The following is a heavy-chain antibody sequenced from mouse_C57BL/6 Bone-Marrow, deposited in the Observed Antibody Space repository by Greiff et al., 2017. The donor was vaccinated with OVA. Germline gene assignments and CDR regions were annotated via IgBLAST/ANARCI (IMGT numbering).Heavy chain of an antibody. V-gene: IGHV1-26*01. CDR2: INPNNGGT. D-gene: IGHD1-1*01. Sequence: EVQLQQSGPELVKPGASVKISCKASGYTFTDYYMNWVKQSHGKSLEWIGDINPNNGGTSYNQKFKGKATLTVEKSSSTAYMELRSLTSEDSAVYYCARDPLLLQRYYAMDYWGQGTSVTVSS. J-gene: IGHJ4*01. CDR3: ARDPLLLQRYYAMDY. CDR1: GYTFTDYY.